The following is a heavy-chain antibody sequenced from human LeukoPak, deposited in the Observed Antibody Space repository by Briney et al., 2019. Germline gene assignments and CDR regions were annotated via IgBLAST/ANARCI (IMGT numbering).Heavy chain of an antibody. CDR2: IRYDGSNK. V-gene: IGHV3-30*02. J-gene: IGHJ3*02. D-gene: IGHD3-22*01. CDR1: GFTFSSYG. Sequence: PGGSLRLSCAASGFTFSSYGMHWVRQAPGKGLEWVGFIRYDGSNKYYADSVKGRFTISRDNSKNTLYLQMNSLRAEDTAVYYCAKQGDSSGPRAFDIWGQGTMVTVSS. CDR3: AKQGDSSGPRAFDI.